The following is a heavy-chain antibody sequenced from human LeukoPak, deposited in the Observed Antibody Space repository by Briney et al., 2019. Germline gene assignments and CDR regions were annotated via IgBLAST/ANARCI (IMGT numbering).Heavy chain of an antibody. D-gene: IGHD5-12*01. CDR1: GYSIANAYY. J-gene: IGHJ4*02. Sequence: SETLSLTCTVSGYSIANAYYWGWIRQPPGKGLEWIASVYHSGSTNYNPSLKSRVTISVDTSKNQFSLKLSSVTAADTAVYYCARGGIVATIDYWGQGTLVTVSS. V-gene: IGHV4-38-2*02. CDR2: VYHSGST. CDR3: ARGGIVATIDY.